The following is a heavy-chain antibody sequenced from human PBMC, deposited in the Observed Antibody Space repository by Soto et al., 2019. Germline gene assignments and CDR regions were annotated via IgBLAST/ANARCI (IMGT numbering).Heavy chain of an antibody. CDR1: GFTFSSYA. J-gene: IGHJ4*02. D-gene: IGHD6-19*01. V-gene: IGHV3-23*01. CDR2: ISGSGGST. CDR3: AKSPPPYSSGWPGYFFDY. Sequence: GGSLRLSCAASGFTFSSYAMSWVRQAPGKGLEWVSAISGSGGSTYYADSVKGRFTISRDNSKNTLYLQMNSLRAEDTAVYYCAKSPPPYSSGWPGYFFDYWGQGTLVTVSS.